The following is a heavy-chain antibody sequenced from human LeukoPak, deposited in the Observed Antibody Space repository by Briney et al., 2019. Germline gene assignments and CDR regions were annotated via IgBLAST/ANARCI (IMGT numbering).Heavy chain of an antibody. CDR3: AVAKAITMVRGAPRPFDN. V-gene: IGHV3-74*01. CDR2: INSDGSGT. J-gene: IGHJ4*02. Sequence: GGSLRLSCAASGFTLSSYWMHWVRQAPGKGLVWVSRINSDGSGTSYADSVKGQFTISRDNAKNTLYLQMNSLRAEDTAVCYCAVAKAITMVRGAPRPFDNWGQGTLVTVSS. D-gene: IGHD3-10*01. CDR1: GFTLSSYW.